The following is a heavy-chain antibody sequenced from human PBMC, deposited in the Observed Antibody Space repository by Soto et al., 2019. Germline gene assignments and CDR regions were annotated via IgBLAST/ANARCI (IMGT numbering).Heavy chain of an antibody. CDR1: GGSISSYY. V-gene: IGHV4-59*08. CDR2: IYYSGST. J-gene: IGHJ5*02. CDR3: ARHYGDYDNWFDP. Sequence: LSLTCTVSGGSISSYYWSWIRQPPGKGLEWIGYIYYSGSTNYNPSLKSRVTISVDTSKNQFSLKLSSVTAADTAVYYCARHYGDYDNWFDPWGQGTLVTVSS. D-gene: IGHD4-17*01.